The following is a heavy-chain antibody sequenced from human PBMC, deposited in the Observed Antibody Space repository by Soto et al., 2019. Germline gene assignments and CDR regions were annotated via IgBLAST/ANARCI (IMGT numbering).Heavy chain of an antibody. CDR3: AREGGTTSYYYYGMDV. J-gene: IGHJ6*02. Sequence: QVQLVQSGAEVKKPGSSVKVSCKASGGTFSSYAISWVRQAPGQGLEWMGGIIPIFGTANYAQKFQGRVTITTAETTTXAYMELSSLRSEDTAVYYCAREGGTTSYYYYGMDVWGQGTTVTVSS. D-gene: IGHD1-7*01. V-gene: IGHV1-69*05. CDR2: IIPIFGTA. CDR1: GGTFSSYA.